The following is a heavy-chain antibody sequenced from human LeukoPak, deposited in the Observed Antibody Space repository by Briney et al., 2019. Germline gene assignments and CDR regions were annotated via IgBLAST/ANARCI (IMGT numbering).Heavy chain of an antibody. CDR3: ARLRPSGMGGGFDY. D-gene: IGHD3-10*01. J-gene: IGHJ4*02. Sequence: PSETLSLTCTVSGGSISNSYWSWIRQPPGKGLEWIGYIYYSGSGSTNYNPSLKSRVTISVDTSKNHFSLKLSSVIAADTAVYYCARLRPSGMGGGFDYWGQGTLVTVSS. CDR2: IYYSGSGST. V-gene: IGHV4-59*01. CDR1: GGSISNSY.